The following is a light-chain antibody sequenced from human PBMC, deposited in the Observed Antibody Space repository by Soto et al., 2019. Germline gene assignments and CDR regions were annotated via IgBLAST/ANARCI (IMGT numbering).Light chain of an antibody. V-gene: IGKV1-8*01. J-gene: IGKJ1*01. CDR2: AAY. CDR1: QGISSY. CDR3: KQYYSYPPT. Sequence: AIRMTQSPSSFSASTGDRVTITCRASQGISSYLAWYQQKPGKAPKLLIYAAYTLQSGVQSRFSGSGSGTDFTLTIRCLQSEDFATYYCKQYYSYPPTFGQGTKVDI.